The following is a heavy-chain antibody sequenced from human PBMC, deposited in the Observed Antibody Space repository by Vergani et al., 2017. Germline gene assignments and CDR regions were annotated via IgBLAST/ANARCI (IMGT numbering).Heavy chain of an antibody. CDR1: GFKFFDYW. CDR3: ATNIVFLGGSHHQAIGTGYFDP. J-gene: IGHJ5*02. Sequence: EVRLVESGGGLVQPGGSLRLSCAASGFKFFDYWMFSVRQAPGKGLESVANIKDDGTEQYYVDSVKGRFTISRDNTRNSAYLQMSYLRADDTAIYYCATNIVFLGGSHHQAIGTGYFDPWGQGTPVTVSS. D-gene: IGHD2/OR15-2a*01. CDR2: IKDDGTEQ. V-gene: IGHV3-7*01.